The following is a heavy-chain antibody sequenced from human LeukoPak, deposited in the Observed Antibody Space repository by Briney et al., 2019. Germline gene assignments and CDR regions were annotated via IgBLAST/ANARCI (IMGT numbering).Heavy chain of an antibody. CDR2: IKSQSDGKPT. Sequence: GGSLTLLCTVSVHPLTLPWMSWVRQARGKGVEGLSHIKSQSDGKPTHYAAPVKDRFTISRDDSKNTLYLQMSSLKTENTAVYYCTTLSCGSDCYSREGDVFDIWGQGTMVTVSS. J-gene: IGHJ3*02. V-gene: IGHV3-15*01. D-gene: IGHD2-21*02. CDR1: VHPLTLPW. CDR3: TTLSCGSDCYSREGDVFDI.